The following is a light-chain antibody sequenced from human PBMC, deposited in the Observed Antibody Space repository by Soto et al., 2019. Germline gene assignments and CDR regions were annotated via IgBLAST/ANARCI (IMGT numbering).Light chain of an antibody. CDR2: DIR. CDR1: SSDVGGYKH. CDR3: SSYTSSSTRV. Sequence: QSALTQPASVSGSPGQSITISCTGTSSDVGGYKHVSWYQQHPGKAPKLMIYDIRNRPSGVANRFFGSKSGNTASLTISGLHAEDEADYYFSSYTSSSTRVFGTGTKVTVL. V-gene: IGLV2-14*03. J-gene: IGLJ1*01.